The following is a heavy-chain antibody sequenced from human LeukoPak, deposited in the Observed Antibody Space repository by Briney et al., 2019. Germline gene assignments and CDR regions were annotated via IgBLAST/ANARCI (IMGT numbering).Heavy chain of an antibody. J-gene: IGHJ4*02. CDR1: GFTFSSYA. Sequence: PGGSLRLSCAASGFTFSSYAMSWVRQAPGKGLEWVSAISGSGGSTYYADSVKGRFTISRDNSKNTLYLQMNSLRAEDTAVYCCASGIAAAGTFYWGQGTLVTVSS. CDR2: ISGSGGST. CDR3: ASGIAAAGTFY. D-gene: IGHD6-13*01. V-gene: IGHV3-23*01.